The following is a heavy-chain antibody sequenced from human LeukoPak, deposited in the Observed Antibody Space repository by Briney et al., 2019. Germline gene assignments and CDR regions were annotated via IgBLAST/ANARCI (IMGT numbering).Heavy chain of an antibody. V-gene: IGHV1-69*05. D-gene: IGHD3-22*01. Sequence: ASVKVSCKASGGTFSSYAISWVRQAPGQGLEWMGRIIPIFGTANYAQKFRGRVTITTDESTSTAYMELSSLRSEDTAVYYCARDWERYDSSGYYYWGQGTLVTVSS. J-gene: IGHJ4*02. CDR3: ARDWERYDSSGYYY. CDR2: IIPIFGTA. CDR1: GGTFSSYA.